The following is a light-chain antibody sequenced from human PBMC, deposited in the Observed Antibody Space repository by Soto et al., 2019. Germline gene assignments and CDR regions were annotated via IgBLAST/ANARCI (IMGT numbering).Light chain of an antibody. V-gene: IGKV1-39*01. J-gene: IGKJ2*03. CDR1: QDINVY. CDR2: SAS. CDR3: QHGYVAPYS. Sequence: IQLTQSPSSVSASIGDTVIITCRASQDINVYLNWYQHKPGEVPKLLIYSASTLHSGVPSRFTGSGSETDFTLTIRGLQPEDFATYYCQHGYVAPYSFGQGTKVDNK.